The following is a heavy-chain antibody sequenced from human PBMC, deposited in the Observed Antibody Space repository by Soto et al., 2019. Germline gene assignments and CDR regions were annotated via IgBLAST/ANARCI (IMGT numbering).Heavy chain of an antibody. CDR2: IIPIFGTA. Sequence: FSVKVSCKHSGGTFSSYGICRVRQAPGAGLKWMGGIIPIFGTANSAQKFHGRVTITADESTSTAYMELSSRRSDDTAVYYCARVPHYGDDVGGWFDPWGQGTLVTVSS. CDR1: GGTFSSYG. V-gene: IGHV1-69*13. CDR3: ARVPHYGDDVGGWFDP. J-gene: IGHJ5*02. D-gene: IGHD4-17*01.